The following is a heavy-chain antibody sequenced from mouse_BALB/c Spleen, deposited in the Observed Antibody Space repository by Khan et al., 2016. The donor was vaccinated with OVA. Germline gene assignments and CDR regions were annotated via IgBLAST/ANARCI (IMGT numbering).Heavy chain of an antibody. D-gene: IGHD1-1*01. CDR2: ISPGSGSA. Sequence: DLVKPGASVKLSCKASVYTFTSYWIHWIQQRPGQGLEWIGHISPGSGSAYYNEMFKGKATLTVDTSSSTAYFQLNSLSSEDSAVYFCARSNYYGSSLYALDYWGQGTSVTVSS. J-gene: IGHJ4*01. V-gene: IGHV1S41*01. CDR3: ARSNYYGSSLYALDY. CDR1: VYTFTSYW.